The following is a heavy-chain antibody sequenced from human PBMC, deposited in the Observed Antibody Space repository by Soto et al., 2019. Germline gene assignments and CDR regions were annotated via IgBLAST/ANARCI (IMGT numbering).Heavy chain of an antibody. CDR1: GFTFSTYG. CDR3: AKDLQSYGDYDYYCYGMDV. V-gene: IGHV3-30*18. CDR2: ISYDVPNK. D-gene: IGHD4-17*01. J-gene: IGHJ6*02. Sequence: QVQLVKSGGGEVQPGRSLTISCAASGFTFSTYGMHWVRKTPAKGLEWGAVISYDVPNKFYLDSVKGRLTISRDNFKNTLTLQMNSLRADDTAVYSCAKDLQSYGDYDYYCYGMDVWGLGTRVTVSS.